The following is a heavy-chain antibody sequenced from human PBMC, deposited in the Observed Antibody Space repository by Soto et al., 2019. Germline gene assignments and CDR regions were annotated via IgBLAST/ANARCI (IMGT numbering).Heavy chain of an antibody. CDR2: INHSGST. J-gene: IGHJ6*02. V-gene: IGHV4-34*08. CDR1: GGTFRGYY. D-gene: IGHD2-21*02. Sequence: SETLPHTCAVYGGTFRGYYWSWIRQPPGKGLEWIGEINHSGSTNYNPSLKSRVTISVDTSKNQFSLKLSSVTAADTAVYYCATLVVTAAHESYGMDVWGQGTTVTSP. CDR3: ATLVVTAAHESYGMDV.